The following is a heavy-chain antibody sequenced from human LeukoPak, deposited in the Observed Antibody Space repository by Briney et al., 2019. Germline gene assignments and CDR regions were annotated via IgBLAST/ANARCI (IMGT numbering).Heavy chain of an antibody. CDR1: GFTFSSYS. J-gene: IGHJ4*02. Sequence: GGSLRLSCAASGFTFSSYSMNWVCQAPGKGLEWVSSISSSSSYIYYADSVKGRFTISRDKAKNSLYLQMNSLRAEDTAIYYCARGGMVATFDYWGQGTLVTVSS. V-gene: IGHV3-21*01. D-gene: IGHD5-12*01. CDR2: ISSSSSYI. CDR3: ARGGMVATFDY.